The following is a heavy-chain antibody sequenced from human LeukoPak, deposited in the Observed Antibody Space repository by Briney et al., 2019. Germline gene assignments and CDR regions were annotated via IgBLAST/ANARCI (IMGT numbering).Heavy chain of an antibody. V-gene: IGHV3-74*01. D-gene: IGHD3-9*01. CDR3: ARGDDISAGYHTFDY. CDR2: INSDGSIT. CDR1: GLSFSTYW. J-gene: IGHJ4*02. Sequence: GGSLRLSCAASGLSFSTYWMHWARQAPGEGLVWVSRINSDGSITTYADSVKGRFTLSRDNTKNTLYLQMNSLRAEDTAVYFCARGDDISAGYHTFDYWGQGTLVTVSS.